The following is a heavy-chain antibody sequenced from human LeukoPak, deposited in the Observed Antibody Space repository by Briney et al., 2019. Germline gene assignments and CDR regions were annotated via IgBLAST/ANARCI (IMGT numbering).Heavy chain of an antibody. Sequence: ASVKVSCKVSGYTLTELSMHWVRQAPGKGLEWMGGFDPEDGETIYAQKFQGRVTMTEDTSTDTAYMELSSLRSEDTAVYYCARRGSSSWYSFSFDHWGQGTLVTVSS. D-gene: IGHD6-13*01. CDR2: FDPEDGET. CDR1: GYTLTELS. J-gene: IGHJ4*02. V-gene: IGHV1-24*01. CDR3: ARRGSSSWYSFSFDH.